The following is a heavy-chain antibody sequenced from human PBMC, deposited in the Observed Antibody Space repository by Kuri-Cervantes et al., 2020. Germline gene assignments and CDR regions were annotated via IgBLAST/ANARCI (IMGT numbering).Heavy chain of an antibody. D-gene: IGHD3-10*01. Sequence: GGSLRLSCAASGFTFSDYYMSWIRQAPGKGLEWVSYISSSGSTIYYADSVKGRFTISKDNAKNSLYLQMNSLRAEDTAVYYCARDSLWFGELWAYYGMDVWGQGTTVTVSS. CDR2: ISSSGSTI. CDR1: GFTFSDYY. CDR3: ARDSLWFGELWAYYGMDV. V-gene: IGHV3-11*04. J-gene: IGHJ6*02.